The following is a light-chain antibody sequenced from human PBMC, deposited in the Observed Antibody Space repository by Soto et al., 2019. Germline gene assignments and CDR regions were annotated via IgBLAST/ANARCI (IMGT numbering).Light chain of an antibody. CDR1: QSVSSN. V-gene: IGKV3-15*01. CDR2: GAS. Sequence: EIVMTQSPATLSVSPGERATLSCRASQSVSSNLAWYQQKPGQAPRLLIYGASTRATGIPARFSGSGSGTEITLTISRLQSEDFAIYYCKYYHNRLPLTFGPGTKVDIK. CDR3: KYYHNRLPLT. J-gene: IGKJ3*01.